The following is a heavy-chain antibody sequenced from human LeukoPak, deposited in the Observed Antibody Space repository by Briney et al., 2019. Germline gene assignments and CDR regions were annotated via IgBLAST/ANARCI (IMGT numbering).Heavy chain of an antibody. J-gene: IGHJ4*02. V-gene: IGHV1-2*02. CDR1: GYTFIGYY. CDR3: ARGSTVRSGDF. Sequence: GASVKVSCKASGYTFIGYYTHWVRQAPGQGLEWMGWINPNSGDTNYAQKFQGRVTMTRDTSISTAYMDLSGLRSDDTAVYYCARGSTVRSGDFWGQGTLVTVSS. D-gene: IGHD1-26*01. CDR2: INPNSGDT.